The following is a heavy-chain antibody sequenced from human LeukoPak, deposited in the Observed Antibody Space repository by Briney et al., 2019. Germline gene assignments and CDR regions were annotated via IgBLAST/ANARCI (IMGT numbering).Heavy chain of an antibody. Sequence: MPSETLSLTCTVSGGSISSYYWSWIRQPPGKGMEWIGYIYYSGSTNYNPYLKSRVTISVDTSKNQFSLTLSSVTAADTAVYYCARDNYGDYYYYYGMDVWGQGTTVTVSS. CDR3: ARDNYGDYYYYYGMDV. D-gene: IGHD4-17*01. J-gene: IGHJ6*02. CDR2: IYYSGST. CDR1: GGSISSYY. V-gene: IGHV4-59*01.